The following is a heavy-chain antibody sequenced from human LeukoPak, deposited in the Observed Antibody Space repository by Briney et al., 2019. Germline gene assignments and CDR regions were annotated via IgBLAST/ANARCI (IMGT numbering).Heavy chain of an antibody. Sequence: SVKVSCKASGGTFSSYAISWVRQAPGQGLEWMGRIIPIFGTANYAQKFQGRVTITTDESTSTAYMKLSSLRSEDTAVYYCARDPVSGVVAATVYYYYMDVWGKGTTVTVSS. J-gene: IGHJ6*03. CDR3: ARDPVSGVVAATVYYYYMDV. CDR1: GGTFSSYA. CDR2: IIPIFGTA. D-gene: IGHD2-15*01. V-gene: IGHV1-69*05.